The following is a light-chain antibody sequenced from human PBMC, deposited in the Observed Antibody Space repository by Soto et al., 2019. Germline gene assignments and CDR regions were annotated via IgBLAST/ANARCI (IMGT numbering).Light chain of an antibody. Sequence: QSALTQPPSASGSPGQSVTISCTGTSSDVGAYDCVSWYQQHPGKAPKLIMYEVSKRPSGVPDRFSGSKSGNTASLTVSGLQPEDEADYYCSSHGGSNNFYVFGTGTKVTVL. V-gene: IGLV2-8*01. CDR2: EVS. CDR1: SSDVGAYDC. CDR3: SSHGGSNNFYV. J-gene: IGLJ1*01.